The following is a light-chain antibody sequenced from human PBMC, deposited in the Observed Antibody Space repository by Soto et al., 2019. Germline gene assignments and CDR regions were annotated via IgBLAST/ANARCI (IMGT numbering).Light chain of an antibody. CDR2: GAS. CDR3: QQYNNWPLT. CDR1: QSVSSN. V-gene: IGKV3-15*01. Sequence: EIVMTQSPATLSVSPGERATLSCGASQSVSSNLAWYQQKPGQAPRLLIYGASTRATGIPARFSGSGSGTEFTLPISGLQSEDFAVYYCQQYNNWPLTFGGGTKVEIK. J-gene: IGKJ4*01.